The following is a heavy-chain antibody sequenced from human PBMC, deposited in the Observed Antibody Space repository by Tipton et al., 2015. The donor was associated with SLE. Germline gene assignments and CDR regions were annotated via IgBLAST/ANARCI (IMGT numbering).Heavy chain of an antibody. V-gene: IGHV3-30-3*01. CDR2: ISYDGSNK. J-gene: IGHJ3*02. Sequence: SLRLSCAASGFTFSSYAMHWVRQAPGKGLEWVAVISYDGSNKYYADSVKGRFTISRDNAKNSLYLQMNSLRAEDTAVYYCASVLIPILYYYGSGHDAFDIWGQGTMVTVSS. D-gene: IGHD3-10*01. CDR1: GFTFSSYA. CDR3: ASVLIPILYYYGSGHDAFDI.